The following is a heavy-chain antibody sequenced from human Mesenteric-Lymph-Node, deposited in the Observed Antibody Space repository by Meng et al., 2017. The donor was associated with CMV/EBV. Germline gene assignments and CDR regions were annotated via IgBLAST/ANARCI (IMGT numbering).Heavy chain of an antibody. CDR1: GYSISSGHY. CDR2: IYHSGST. D-gene: IGHD3-22*01. Sequence: SETLSLTCTVSGYSISSGHYWGWIRQPPGKGLEWIGRIYHSGSTYYNPSLKSRVTISVDTSKNHFSLRLSSVTAADTAVYYCARSTYDSSGYPMGFDIWGQGTMVTVSS. CDR3: ARSTYDSSGYPMGFDI. V-gene: IGHV4-38-2*02. J-gene: IGHJ3*02.